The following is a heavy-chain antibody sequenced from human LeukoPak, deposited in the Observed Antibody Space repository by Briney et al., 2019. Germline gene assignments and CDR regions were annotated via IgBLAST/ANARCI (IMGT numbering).Heavy chain of an antibody. V-gene: IGHV4-59*08. CDR1: GGSISSYY. CDR3: ARTANRHPMVRSYYFDY. Sequence: SETLSLTCTVSGGSISSYYWSWIRQPPGKGLEWIGYIYYSGSTNYNPSLKSRVTISVDTSKNQFSLKLSSVTAADTAVYYCARTANRHPMVRSYYFDYWGQGTLVTVSS. CDR2: IYYSGST. D-gene: IGHD4-23*01. J-gene: IGHJ4*02.